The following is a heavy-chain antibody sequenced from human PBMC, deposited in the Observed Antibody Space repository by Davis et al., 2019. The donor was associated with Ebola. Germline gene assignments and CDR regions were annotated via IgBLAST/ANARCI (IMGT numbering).Heavy chain of an antibody. CDR3: ARGDYYESNGYSPGVGGFDI. Sequence: PSETLSLTCTVSGGSVSSGSYYWSWIRQPPGKGLEWIGYIYYSGSTNYNPSLKSRVTISVDTSKNQFSLKLSSVTAADTAVYYCARGDYYESNGYSPGVGGFDIWGQGTMVTVSS. CDR1: GGSVSSGSYY. V-gene: IGHV4-61*01. D-gene: IGHD3-22*01. CDR2: IYYSGST. J-gene: IGHJ3*02.